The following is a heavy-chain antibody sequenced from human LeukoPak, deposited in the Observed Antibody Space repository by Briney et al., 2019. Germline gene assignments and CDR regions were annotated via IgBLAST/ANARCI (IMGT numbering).Heavy chain of an antibody. D-gene: IGHD2-2*01. J-gene: IGHJ3*02. Sequence: SQTLSLTCTVSGGSISSGDYYWSWIRQPPGKGLEWIGYIYYSGSTYYNPSLKSRVTISVDTSKNQFSLKLSSVTAADTAVYYCARDQQIVVVPAASTRDAFDIWGQGTMVTVSS. V-gene: IGHV4-30-4*01. CDR1: GGSISSGDYY. CDR3: ARDQQIVVVPAASTRDAFDI. CDR2: IYYSGST.